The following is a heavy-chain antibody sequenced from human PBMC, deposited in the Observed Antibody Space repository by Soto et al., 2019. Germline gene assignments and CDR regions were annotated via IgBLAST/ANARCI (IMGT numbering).Heavy chain of an antibody. J-gene: IGHJ4*02. D-gene: IGHD3-10*01. CDR3: ARAQGSGFLVS. CDR1: GGSISSGGYS. Sequence: SETLSLTCAVSGGSISSGGYSWSWIRQPPGKGLEWIGYIYHSGSTYYNSSLNSRVTISVDRSKNQLFLKLSSVTAADTAVYYCARAQGSGFLVSWGQGTLVTVS. V-gene: IGHV4-30-2*01. CDR2: IYHSGST.